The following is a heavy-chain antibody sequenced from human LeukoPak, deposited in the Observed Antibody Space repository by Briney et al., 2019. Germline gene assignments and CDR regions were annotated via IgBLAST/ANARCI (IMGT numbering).Heavy chain of an antibody. V-gene: IGHV4-59*01. Sequence: SSETLSLTCTVSGGSISSYYWSWIRQPPGKGLEWIGYIYYSGSTNNNPSLKSRVTISVDTSKNQLSLKLSSVTAADTAVYYCARGKGYYYDSSGYFHYGLCFDYWGQGTLVTVSS. J-gene: IGHJ4*02. CDR3: ARGKGYYYDSSGYFHYGLCFDY. D-gene: IGHD3-22*01. CDR2: IYYSGST. CDR1: GGSISSYY.